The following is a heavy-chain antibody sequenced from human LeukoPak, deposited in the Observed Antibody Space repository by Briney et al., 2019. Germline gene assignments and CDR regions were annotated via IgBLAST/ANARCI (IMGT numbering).Heavy chain of an antibody. J-gene: IGHJ6*02. V-gene: IGHV4-39*07. Sequence: SETLSLTCTVSGGSISSSSYYWGWIRQPPGKGLEWIGSIYYSGSTYYNPSLKSRVTISVDTSKNQFSLKLSSVTAADTAVYYCASLYHYYGMDVWGQGTTVTVSS. CDR1: GGSISSSSYY. CDR2: IYYSGST. CDR3: ASLYHYYGMDV.